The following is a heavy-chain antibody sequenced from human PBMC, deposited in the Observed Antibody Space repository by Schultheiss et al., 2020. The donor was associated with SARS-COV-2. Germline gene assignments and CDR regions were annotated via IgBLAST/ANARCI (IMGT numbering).Heavy chain of an antibody. V-gene: IGHV4-39*07. CDR3: ARLHYHYGMDV. J-gene: IGHJ6*02. CDR2: IYYSTNT. Sequence: SQTLSLTCTVSGASISDSNYYWAWIRQPPGKGLEWIGSIYYSTNTYYNPSLEGRVSISVDTSKKQFSLKLSSVTASDTAMYYCARLHYHYGMDVWGQGTTVTVSS. CDR1: GASISDSNYY.